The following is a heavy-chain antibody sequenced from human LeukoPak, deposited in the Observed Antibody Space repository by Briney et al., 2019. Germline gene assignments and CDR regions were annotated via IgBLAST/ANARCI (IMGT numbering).Heavy chain of an antibody. D-gene: IGHD6-6*01. CDR2: INPNSGGT. CDR3: ARGAYSSSSPYYYMDV. Sequence: GASVKVSCKASGYTFTGYYMHWVRQAPGQGLEWTGWINPNSGGTNYAQKFQGRVTMTRDTSISTAYMELSRLRSDDTAVYYCARGAYSSSSPYYYMDVWGKGTTVTVSS. CDR1: GYTFTGYY. V-gene: IGHV1-2*02. J-gene: IGHJ6*03.